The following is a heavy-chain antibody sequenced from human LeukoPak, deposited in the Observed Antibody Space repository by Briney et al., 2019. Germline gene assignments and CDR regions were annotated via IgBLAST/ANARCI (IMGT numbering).Heavy chain of an antibody. V-gene: IGHV3-23*01. CDR1: GFTFSSYA. D-gene: IGHD2-21*02. CDR3: AKDLYIVVVTAMNDY. Sequence: GGSLRLSCAASGFTFSSYAMSWVRQAPGKGLEWVSAISGSGGSTYYADSVKGRFTISRDNSKNTLYLQMNSLRAEDTAVYYCAKDLYIVVVTAMNDYWGQGTLVTVSS. J-gene: IGHJ4*02. CDR2: ISGSGGST.